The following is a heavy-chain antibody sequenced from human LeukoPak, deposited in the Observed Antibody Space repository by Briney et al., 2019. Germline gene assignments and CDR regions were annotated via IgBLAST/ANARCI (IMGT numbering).Heavy chain of an antibody. V-gene: IGHV4-34*01. Sequence: GSLRLSCAASGFTFSSYAMSWVRQPPGKGLEWIGEINHSGSTNYNPSLKSRVTISVDTSKNQFSLKLSSVTAADTAVYYCASTNYYDSSGYYYWGQGTLVTVSS. CDR2: INHSGST. CDR3: ASTNYYDSSGYYY. CDR1: GFTFSSYA. J-gene: IGHJ4*02. D-gene: IGHD3-22*01.